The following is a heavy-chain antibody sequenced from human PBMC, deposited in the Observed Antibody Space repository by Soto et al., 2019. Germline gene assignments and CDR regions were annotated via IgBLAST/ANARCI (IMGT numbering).Heavy chain of an antibody. CDR1: GGSISSSSYY. D-gene: IGHD3-16*02. CDR2: IYYSGST. V-gene: IGHV4-39*01. J-gene: IGHJ4*02. CDR3: ARQDYDYIWGSYRPNGAYFDY. Sequence: SETLSLTCTVSGGSISSSSYYWGWIRQPPGKGLEWIGSIYYSGSTYYNPSLKSRVTISVDTSRNQFSLKLSSVTAADTAVYYCARQDYDYIWGSYRPNGAYFDYWGQGTLVTVSS.